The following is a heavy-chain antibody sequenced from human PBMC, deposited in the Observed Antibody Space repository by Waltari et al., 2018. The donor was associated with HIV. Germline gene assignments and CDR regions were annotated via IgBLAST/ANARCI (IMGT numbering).Heavy chain of an antibody. D-gene: IGHD3-22*01. V-gene: IGHV3-23*01. CDR1: GFTFSSVA. CDR3: AKAQLYDSSGLDY. J-gene: IGHJ4*02. CDR2: ISGSGGST. Sequence: EVQLLESGGGLVQPGGSLRLSCAASGFTFSSVAMSWVGQAPGKGLEWVSAISGSGGSTYYADSVKGRFTISRDNSKNTLYLQMNSLRAEDTAVYYCAKAQLYDSSGLDYWGQGTLVTVSS.